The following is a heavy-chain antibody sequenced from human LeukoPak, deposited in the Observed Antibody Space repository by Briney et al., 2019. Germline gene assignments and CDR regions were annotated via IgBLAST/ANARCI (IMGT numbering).Heavy chain of an antibody. D-gene: IGHD1-26*01. CDR1: GGSLTSYY. CDR2: IYTSGNT. J-gene: IGHJ4*02. Sequence: PSETLSLTCTVSGGSLTSYYWLWIRQPAGKGLEWIGRIYTSGNTNYNPSLKSRVAMSVDTSKNQFSLKVRAVTAADTAVYYCARSGGSGTYYDGTFDYWGQGALVTVSS. V-gene: IGHV4-4*07. CDR3: ARSGGSGTYYDGTFDY.